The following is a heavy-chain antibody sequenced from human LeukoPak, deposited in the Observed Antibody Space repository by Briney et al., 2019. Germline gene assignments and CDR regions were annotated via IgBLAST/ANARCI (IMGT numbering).Heavy chain of an antibody. CDR1: GFTFSSYS. J-gene: IGHJ4*02. CDR3: ASGYSYGSHDH. D-gene: IGHD5-18*01. CDR2: ISSSSSYI. Sequence: GGSLRLSCAASGFTFSSYSMTWVRQAPGKGLEWVSSISSSSSYICYADSVKGRFTISRDNAKNSLYLQMNSLRAEDTAVYYCASGYSYGSHDHWGQGTLVTVSS. V-gene: IGHV3-21*01.